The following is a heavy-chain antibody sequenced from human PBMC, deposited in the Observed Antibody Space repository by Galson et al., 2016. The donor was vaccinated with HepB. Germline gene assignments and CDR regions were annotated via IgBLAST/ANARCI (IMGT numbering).Heavy chain of an antibody. CDR3: QTTNYYNGLDV. J-gene: IGHJ6*02. D-gene: IGHD4-11*01. Sequence: SLRLSCAASGFTVGNNYMSWVRQVPGKGLEWASGIYSGGGTYYADSVKGRFTISRDKSKNTLYLQLTSLRAEDTAVYYCQTTNYYNGLDVWGQGTTVTVSS. V-gene: IGHV3-66*01. CDR1: GFTVGNNY. CDR2: IYSGGGT.